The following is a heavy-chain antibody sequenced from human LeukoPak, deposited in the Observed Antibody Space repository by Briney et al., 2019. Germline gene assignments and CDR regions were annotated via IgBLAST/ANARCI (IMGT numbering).Heavy chain of an antibody. V-gene: IGHV1-2*02. D-gene: IGHD3-16*02. CDR2: INPNSGGT. J-gene: IGHJ4*02. Sequence: ASVKVSCKASGYTFTGYYMHWVRQAPGQGLEWMGWINPNSGGTNCAQKFQGRVTMTRDTSISTAYMELSRLRSDDTAVYYCARSTMGFGGVIAARAGLDYWGQGTLVTVSS. CDR1: GYTFTGYY. CDR3: ARSTMGFGGVIAARAGLDY.